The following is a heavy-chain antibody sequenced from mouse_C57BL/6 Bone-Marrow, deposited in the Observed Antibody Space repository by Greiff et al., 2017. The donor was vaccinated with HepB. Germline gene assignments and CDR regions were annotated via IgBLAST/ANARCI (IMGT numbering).Heavy chain of an antibody. J-gene: IGHJ4*01. CDR3: ARDGYYPYYAMDY. CDR2: IDPNSGGT. D-gene: IGHD2-3*01. CDR1: GYTFTSYW. Sequence: QVQLQQPGAELVKPGASVKLSCKASGYTFTSYWMHWVKQRPGRGLGWIGRIDPNSGGTKYNEKLKSKATLTVDKPSSTAYMQLSSLTSENSAVYYCARDGYYPYYAMDYWGQGTSVTVSS. V-gene: IGHV1-72*01.